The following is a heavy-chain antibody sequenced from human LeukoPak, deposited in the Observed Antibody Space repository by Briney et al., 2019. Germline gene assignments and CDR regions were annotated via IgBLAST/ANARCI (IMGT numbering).Heavy chain of an antibody. Sequence: ASVKVSCKASGYTFTSYYMHWVRQAPGQGLEWMGIINPSGGSTSYAQKFQGRVTMTRDMSTSTVYMELSSLRSEDTAVYYCARDETAVAGTSPLGYWGQGTLVTVSS. CDR3: ARDETAVAGTSPLGY. D-gene: IGHD6-19*01. CDR2: INPSGGST. CDR1: GYTFTSYY. J-gene: IGHJ4*02. V-gene: IGHV1-46*01.